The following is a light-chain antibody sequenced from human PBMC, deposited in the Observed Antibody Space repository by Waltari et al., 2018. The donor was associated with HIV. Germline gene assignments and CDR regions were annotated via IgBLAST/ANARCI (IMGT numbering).Light chain of an antibody. CDR1: NIGSKS. Sequence: SYVLTQSPSVSVALGQTASITCGGNNIGSKSVNWYQQKAGQAPVLVVYNGSDRPSGIPERFSGSRSGNTATLTISRVEAGDEADYYCHVWDRSSDHHVFGPGTKVTVL. J-gene: IGLJ1*01. CDR3: HVWDRSSDHHV. CDR2: NGS. V-gene: IGLV3-21*02.